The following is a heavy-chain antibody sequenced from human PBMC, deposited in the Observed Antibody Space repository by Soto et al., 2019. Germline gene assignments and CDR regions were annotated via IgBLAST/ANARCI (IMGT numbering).Heavy chain of an antibody. V-gene: IGHV3-7*01. CDR3: ARDPVSVSSSWYVYYYYGMDV. J-gene: IGHJ6*02. D-gene: IGHD6-13*01. Sequence: GGSLRLSCAASGFTFSSYWMSWVRQAPGKGLEWVANIKQDGSEKYYVDSVKGRFTISRANAKNSLYLQMNSLRAEDTAVYYCARDPVSVSSSWYVYYYYGMDVWGQGTTVTVSS. CDR2: IKQDGSEK. CDR1: GFTFSSYW.